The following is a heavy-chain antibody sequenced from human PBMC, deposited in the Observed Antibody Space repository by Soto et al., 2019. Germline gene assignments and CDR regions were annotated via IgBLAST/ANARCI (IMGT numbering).Heavy chain of an antibody. J-gene: IGHJ4*02. D-gene: IGHD1-26*01. V-gene: IGHV1-2*02. CDR1: GYTFTVYY. Sequence: ASVKVSCKASGYTFTVYYMHWVRQAPGQGLEWMGWINPKSGGTMYPQKFQGRVTMTWDTSISTAYMALTRLRSDETAVDYCARDLAKGGGSAGFDYWGQGTLVTVSS. CDR2: INPKSGGT. CDR3: ARDLAKGGGSAGFDY.